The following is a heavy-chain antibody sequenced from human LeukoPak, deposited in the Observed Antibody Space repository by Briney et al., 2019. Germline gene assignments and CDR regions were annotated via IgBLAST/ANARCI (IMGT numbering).Heavy chain of an antibody. CDR1: GDSISSSSYY. V-gene: IGHV4-39*01. CDR3: ARRASGSYSF. CDR2: IYYSGTT. Sequence: SETLSLTCTVSGDSISSSSYYWGWIRQPPAKGQEWIGTIYYSGTTYYNPSLESRVTISVDTSKNQFSLKLSSVTAADTAVYYCARRASGSYSFWGQGTLVTVSS. D-gene: IGHD1-26*01. J-gene: IGHJ4*02.